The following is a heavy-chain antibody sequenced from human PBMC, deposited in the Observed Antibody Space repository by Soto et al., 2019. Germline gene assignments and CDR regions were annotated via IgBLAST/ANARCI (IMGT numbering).Heavy chain of an antibody. V-gene: IGHV3-30-3*01. CDR3: ARDRGSYTDYYYYSGMDV. D-gene: IGHD1-26*01. J-gene: IGHJ6*02. CDR1: GFTFSSYA. Sequence: PGGSLRLSCAASGFTFSSYAMHWVRQAPGKGLEWVAVISYDGSNKYYADSVKGRFTISRDNSKNTLYLQMNSLRAEDTAVYYCARDRGSYTDYYYYSGMDVWGQGTTVTVSS. CDR2: ISYDGSNK.